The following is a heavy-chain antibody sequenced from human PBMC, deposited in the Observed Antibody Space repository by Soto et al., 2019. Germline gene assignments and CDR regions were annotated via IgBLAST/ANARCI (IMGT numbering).Heavy chain of an antibody. Sequence: GGSLRLSCAASGFTFSTYALHWVRQAPGKGLEWVAVISSDGNIKYYADSVKGRFTFSRDNSKNTLYLQMNSLRPEDTAVYYCARAQIKRVAGPLDYWGQGTLVTVSS. CDR2: ISSDGNIK. CDR3: ARAQIKRVAGPLDY. J-gene: IGHJ4*02. D-gene: IGHD6-19*01. CDR1: GFTFSTYA. V-gene: IGHV3-30-3*01.